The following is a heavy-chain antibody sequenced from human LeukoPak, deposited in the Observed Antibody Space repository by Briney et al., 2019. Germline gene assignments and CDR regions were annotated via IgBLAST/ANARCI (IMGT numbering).Heavy chain of an antibody. V-gene: IGHV3-9*03. Sequence: ISWNSGNIGYADSVKGRFTISRDNAKNSLYLQMNSLRAEDMALYYCAKDSGSGSYDAFDIWGQGTMITVSS. CDR2: ISWNSGNI. J-gene: IGHJ3*02. D-gene: IGHD1-26*01. CDR3: AKDSGSGSYDAFDI.